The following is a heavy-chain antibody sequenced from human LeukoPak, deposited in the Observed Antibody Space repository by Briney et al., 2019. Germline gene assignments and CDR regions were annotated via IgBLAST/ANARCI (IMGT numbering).Heavy chain of an antibody. Sequence: ASVKVSCKASGYTFTSYYMHWVRQAPGQGLEWMGIINPSGGSTTYAQKFQGRVTMTRDTSTSTVYMELSSLRSEDTAVYYCARVAAARLYYYYYMDVWGKGTTVTVSS. D-gene: IGHD6-6*01. CDR3: ARVAAARLYYYYYMDV. J-gene: IGHJ6*03. CDR2: INPSGGST. V-gene: IGHV1-46*01. CDR1: GYTFTSYY.